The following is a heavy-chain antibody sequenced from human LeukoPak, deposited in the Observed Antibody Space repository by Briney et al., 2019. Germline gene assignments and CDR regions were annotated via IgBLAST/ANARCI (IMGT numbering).Heavy chain of an antibody. V-gene: IGHV3-7*01. Sequence: QSGGSLRLPCAASGFTFSDYWMSWVRQAPGKGLEWVANIKQDGSDKYYVDSVKGRFTISRDNAKNSLYLQMNSLRVEDTAVYYCARDLDIWGQGTRVTVSS. J-gene: IGHJ3*02. CDR2: IKQDGSDK. CDR3: ARDLDI. CDR1: GFTFSDYW.